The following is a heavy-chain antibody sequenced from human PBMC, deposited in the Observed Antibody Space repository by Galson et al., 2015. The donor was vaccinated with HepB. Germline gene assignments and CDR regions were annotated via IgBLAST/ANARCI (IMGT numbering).Heavy chain of an antibody. D-gene: IGHD3-22*01. CDR2: INTNTGNP. J-gene: IGHJ4*02. V-gene: IGHV7-4-1*02. CDR1: GYSFNRFG. CDR3: ARDPYYDSSGYAF. Sequence: SVKVSCKASGYSFNRFGINWVRQAPGQGLEWMGWINTNTGNPTYTQGLTGRFVFSLDTSVTTAYLQISSLKAEDAAVYYCARDPYYDSSGYAFWGQGTLVTVSS.